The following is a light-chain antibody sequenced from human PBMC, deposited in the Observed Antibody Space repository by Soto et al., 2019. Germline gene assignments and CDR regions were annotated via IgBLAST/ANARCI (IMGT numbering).Light chain of an antibody. CDR1: QGINSF. CDR2: DAS. Sequence: DIQMTQSPSSLSASIGDRVTITCRASQGINSFLAWYQQKPGKVPKLLIYDASTLHSGVPSRFSGSGSGTEFTLTISSLQPEDFATYYCLQHNTYPWTFGQGTKVDI. J-gene: IGKJ1*01. V-gene: IGKV1-9*01. CDR3: LQHNTYPWT.